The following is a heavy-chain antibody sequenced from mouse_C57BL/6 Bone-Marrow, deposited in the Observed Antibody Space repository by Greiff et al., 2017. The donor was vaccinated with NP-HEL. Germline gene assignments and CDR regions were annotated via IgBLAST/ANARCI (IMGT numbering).Heavy chain of an antibody. D-gene: IGHD6-1*01. CDR2: IDPADSYT. CDR3: AAPGAVLDY. Sequence: QVQLQQPGAELVRPGTSVKLSCKASGYTFTSYWMHWVKQRPGQGLEWIGVIDPADSYTNYNEKFKGKATLTVDTSSSTAYMQLSRLTSEDSAVYYSAAPGAVLDYWGQGTPLTVSS. V-gene: IGHV1-59*01. CDR1: GYTFTSYW. J-gene: IGHJ2*01.